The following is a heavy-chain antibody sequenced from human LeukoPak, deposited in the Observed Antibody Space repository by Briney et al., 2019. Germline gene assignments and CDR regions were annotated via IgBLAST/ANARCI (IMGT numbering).Heavy chain of an antibody. D-gene: IGHD6-19*01. V-gene: IGHV4-59*01. CDR3: ARVLSGWPYQFDY. CDR2: IAYSIYYSGST. J-gene: IGHJ4*02. CDR1: GGSISGYY. Sequence: PPETLSLTCTVSGGSISGYYWGRIRQPPGQGLEWMGDIAYSIYYSGSTNYNPSLESRVTMSLDPSKNQFSLKLTSVTAAATAVYYCARVLSGWPYQFDYWGQGTLVTVSS.